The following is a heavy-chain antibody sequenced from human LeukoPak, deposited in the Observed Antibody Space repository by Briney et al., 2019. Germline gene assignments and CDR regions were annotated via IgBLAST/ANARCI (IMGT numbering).Heavy chain of an antibody. J-gene: IGHJ6*03. D-gene: IGHD2-2*01. CDR2: IKQDGSEK. CDR1: GFTFSSYW. V-gene: IGHV3-7*01. CDR3: ARDKRVFCSSTSCSAYYYYYYMDV. Sequence: PGGSLRLPCAASGFTFSSYWMSWVRQAPGKGLEWVANIKQDGSEKCYVDSVKGRFTISRDNAKNSLYLQMNSLRAEDTAVYYCARDKRVFCSSTSCSAYYYYYYMDVWGKGTTVTVSS.